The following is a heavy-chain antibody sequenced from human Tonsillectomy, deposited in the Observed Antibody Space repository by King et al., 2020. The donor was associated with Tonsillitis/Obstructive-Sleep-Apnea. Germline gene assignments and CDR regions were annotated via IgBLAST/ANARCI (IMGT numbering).Heavy chain of an antibody. D-gene: IGHD5-24*01. V-gene: IGHV3-30*01. CDR1: GFTFSNYS. J-gene: IGHJ4*02. CDR2: ISYDGRHE. Sequence: VQLVESGGGVVQPGRSLRLSCAPSGFTFSNYSMHWVRQAPGKGLEWVTFISYDGRHEYFRASVKGRLTISTDNSKNTPYLQMASLGAEETAVDYGAGGVEGLGYWGQGTLVTVSS. CDR3: AGGVEGLGY.